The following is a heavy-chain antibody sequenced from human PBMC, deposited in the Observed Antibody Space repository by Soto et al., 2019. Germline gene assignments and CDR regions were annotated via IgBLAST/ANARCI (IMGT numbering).Heavy chain of an antibody. CDR2: IYYSGTT. CDR1: GYSISSSNW. Sequence: SETLSLTCAVSGYSISSSNWWGWIRQPPGKGLEWIGYIYYSGTTYYNPSLKSRVTMSVDTSKNQFSLKLTSVTAVDTAVYYCARRETQGLIDHWAEGTLVPSP. J-gene: IGHJ4*02. V-gene: IGHV4-28*01. CDR3: ARRETQGLIDH. D-gene: IGHD1-26*01.